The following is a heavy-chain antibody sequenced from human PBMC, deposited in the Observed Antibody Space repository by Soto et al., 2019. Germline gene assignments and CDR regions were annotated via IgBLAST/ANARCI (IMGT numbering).Heavy chain of an antibody. CDR1: GYTFASYY. CDR3: AREILVGTMVVTPEPEYYYYGMDV. V-gene: IGHV1-46*01. CDR2: INPSGGST. D-gene: IGHD2-15*01. Sequence: ASVKVSCKASGYTFASYYMHWVRQAPGQGLEWMGIINPSGGSTSYAQKIQGRVTMTRDTSTSTVYMELSSLRSEDTAVYYCAREILVGTMVVTPEPEYYYYGMDVWGQGTTVTVSS. J-gene: IGHJ6*02.